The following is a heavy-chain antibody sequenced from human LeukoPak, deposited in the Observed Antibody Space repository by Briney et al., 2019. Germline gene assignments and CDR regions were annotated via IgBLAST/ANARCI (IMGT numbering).Heavy chain of an antibody. CDR1: GFTFTDYG. J-gene: IGHJ4*02. V-gene: IGHV3-23*01. CDR3: AKDAGASSAFFDL. CDR2: INNSGGNT. D-gene: IGHD2-8*02. Sequence: GGSLRLSCAAAGFTFTDYGMSWVRQAPGKGLEWGSTINNSGGNTHYADSVKGQFTISRDNSKHTLYIQMNSLTDEDTAIYYCAKDAGASSAFFDLWGQGTLVTVSS.